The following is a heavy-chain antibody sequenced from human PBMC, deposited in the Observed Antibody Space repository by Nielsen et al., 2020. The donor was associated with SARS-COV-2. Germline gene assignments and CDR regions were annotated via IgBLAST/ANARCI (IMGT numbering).Heavy chain of an antibody. D-gene: IGHD5-18*01. CDR3: ARGGLSGYSYGRTRPYYYYYMDV. CDR1: GFTFDDYA. CDR2: ISWNSGSI. V-gene: IGHV3-9*01. Sequence: SLKISCAASGFTFDDYAMHWVRQAPGKGLEWVSGISWNSGSIGYADSVKGRFTISRDNAKNSLYLQMNSLRAEDTALYYCARGGLSGYSYGRTRPYYYYYMDVWGKGTTVTVSS. J-gene: IGHJ6*03.